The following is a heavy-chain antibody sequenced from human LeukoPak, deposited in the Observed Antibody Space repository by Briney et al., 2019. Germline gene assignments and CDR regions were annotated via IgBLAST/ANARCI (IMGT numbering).Heavy chain of an antibody. D-gene: IGHD4-23*01. Sequence: SETLSLTCTVSGGSISSYYWSWIRQPPGKGLEWIGYIYYSGSTNYKPSLKSRVTISVDTSRNQFSLKLSSVTAADTAVFYCARVLRGGNSGYAFDIWGQGTMVTVSS. CDR1: GGSISSYY. V-gene: IGHV4-59*01. CDR2: IYYSGST. J-gene: IGHJ3*02. CDR3: ARVLRGGNSGYAFDI.